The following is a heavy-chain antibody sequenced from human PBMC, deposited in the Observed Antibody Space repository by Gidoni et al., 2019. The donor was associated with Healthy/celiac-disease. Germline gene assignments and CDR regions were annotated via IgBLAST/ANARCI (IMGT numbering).Heavy chain of an antibody. J-gene: IGHJ4*02. CDR1: GGSISSYY. CDR2: IYYSGST. CDR3: ARMGIAARPLDY. Sequence: QVQLQESGPGLVKPSETLSLTCTVSGGSISSYYWSWIRQPPGKGLEWIGYIYYSGSTNYNPSLKSRVTISVDTSKNQFSLKLSSVTAADTAVYYCARMGIAARPLDYWGQGTLVTVSS. D-gene: IGHD6-6*01. V-gene: IGHV4-59*01.